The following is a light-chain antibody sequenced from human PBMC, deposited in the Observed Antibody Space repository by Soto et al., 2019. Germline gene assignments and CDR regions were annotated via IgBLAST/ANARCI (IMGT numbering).Light chain of an antibody. CDR3: CSYAGSYTYV. CDR1: SSDVGGYNY. Sequence: LTQPRSVSGSPGQSVTISCTGTSSDVGGYNYVSWYQQHPGKAPKLMIYDVSKRPSGVPDRFSGSKSGDTASLTISGLQAEDEADYYCCSYAGSYTYVFGTGTKVTVL. J-gene: IGLJ1*01. V-gene: IGLV2-11*01. CDR2: DVS.